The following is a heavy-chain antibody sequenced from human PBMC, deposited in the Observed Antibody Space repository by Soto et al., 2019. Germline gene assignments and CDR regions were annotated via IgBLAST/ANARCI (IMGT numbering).Heavy chain of an antibody. CDR1: GGTFSSYA. CDR2: IIPIFGPA. D-gene: IGHD6-19*01. V-gene: IGHV1-69*12. J-gene: IGHJ4*02. CDR3: ARPVTGARGYFNY. Sequence: QLPLVQSGAEVKNPGSSVKVSCKASGGTFSSYAISWVRQAPGQGLEWMGGIIPIFGPANYAQKFQGRVSITADEATCTVHFELSSLRSEDTAVYYCARPVTGARGYFNYWGQGTLVTVSP.